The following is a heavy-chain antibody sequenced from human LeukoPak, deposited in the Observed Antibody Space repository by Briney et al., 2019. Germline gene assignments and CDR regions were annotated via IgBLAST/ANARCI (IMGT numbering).Heavy chain of an antibody. CDR1: GGTFSSYA. J-gene: IGHJ4*02. D-gene: IGHD2-2*01. CDR3: ARARERGYCSSTCCPNLGLDY. CDR2: IIPIFGTA. Sequence: SVKVSCKASGGTFSSYAISWVRQAPGQGLEWMGGIIPIFGTANYAQKFQGRVTITTDESTSTAYMELSSLRSEDTAVYYCARARERGYCSSTCCPNLGLDYWGQGTLVTVPS. V-gene: IGHV1-69*05.